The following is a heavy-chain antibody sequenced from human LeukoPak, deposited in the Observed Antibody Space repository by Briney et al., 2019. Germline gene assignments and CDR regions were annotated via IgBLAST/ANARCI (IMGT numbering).Heavy chain of an antibody. D-gene: IGHD3-9*01. J-gene: IGHJ4*02. Sequence: GGSLRLSCAASGFTFSNFWMSWVRQAPGKGLEWVGNIRQDGSEKFYVDSVKGRFTISRDNAKNSLYLQMNSLRAQDTAVYYCAREIYDTAFDYWGQGTLVTVSS. V-gene: IGHV3-7*01. CDR2: IRQDGSEK. CDR3: AREIYDTAFDY. CDR1: GFTFSNFW.